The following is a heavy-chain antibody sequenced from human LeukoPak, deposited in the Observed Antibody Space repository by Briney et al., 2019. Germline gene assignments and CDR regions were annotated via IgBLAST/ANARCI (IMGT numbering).Heavy chain of an antibody. J-gene: IGHJ4*02. D-gene: IGHD2-21*02. CDR3: ARGRRTAVVTNFDY. V-gene: IGHV4-59*01. CDR1: GGSISSYY. CDR2: IYYSGSS. Sequence: PSETLSLTCTVSGGSISSYYSTWIRPPPGKGLEWIGYIYYSGSSRSHPSLNSRVTMSVDRSKSQFSLKLTSVTAADTAVYDCARGRRTAVVTNFDYWGQGTLVTVSS.